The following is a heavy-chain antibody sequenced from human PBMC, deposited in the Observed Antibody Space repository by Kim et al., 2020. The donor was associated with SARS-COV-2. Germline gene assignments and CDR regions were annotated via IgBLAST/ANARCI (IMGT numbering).Heavy chain of an antibody. D-gene: IGHD3-3*01. CDR2: IIPIFGTA. CDR1: GGTFSSYA. J-gene: IGHJ6*02. Sequence: SVKVSCKASGGTFSSYAISWVRQALGQGLEWMGGIIPIFGTANYAQKFQGRVTITADESTSTAYMELSSLRSEDTAVYYCARVAICDQGELYGMDVWGQGTTVTVSS. V-gene: IGHV1-69*13. CDR3: ARVAICDQGELYGMDV.